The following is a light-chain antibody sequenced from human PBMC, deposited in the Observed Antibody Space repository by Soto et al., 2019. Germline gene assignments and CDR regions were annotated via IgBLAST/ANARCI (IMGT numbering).Light chain of an antibody. CDR2: EVS. CDR3: SSYPTSTTPYV. Sequence: QSALTQPASVSGSPGQSITISCTGTSSDVGGYDYVSWYQQYPGRAPKLMIYEVSNRPSGVSNRFSGSKSDNTASLTISGLQAEDEADYYCSSYPTSTTPYVFGTGTKLTVL. CDR1: SSDVGGYDY. V-gene: IGLV2-14*01. J-gene: IGLJ1*01.